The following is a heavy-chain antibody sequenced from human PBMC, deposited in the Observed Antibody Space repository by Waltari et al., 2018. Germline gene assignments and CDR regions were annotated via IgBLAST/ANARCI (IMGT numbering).Heavy chain of an antibody. CDR1: GDSMSGNYW. J-gene: IGHJ4*02. V-gene: IGHV4-4*02. Sequence: QVQLQESGPGLVKPSGTLSLTCGVSGDSMSGNYWWSWVRQPPGKGLEWIGQVHRSGRTNYNPPLESRVTVSIDTFNSQFSLGVTSATAADTALYFCARDRGRGLYLDSWGQGILVTVSP. CDR2: VHRSGRT. CDR3: ARDRGRGLYLDS. D-gene: IGHD2-15*01.